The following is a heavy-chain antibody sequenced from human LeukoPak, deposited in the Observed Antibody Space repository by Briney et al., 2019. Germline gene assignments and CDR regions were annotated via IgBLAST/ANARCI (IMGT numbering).Heavy chain of an antibody. D-gene: IGHD6-13*01. J-gene: IGHJ1*01. CDR2: ISGSGGSI. Sequence: GGSLRLSCAASGFTFSSYAMSWVRQAPGKGLEWVSAISGSGGSIYYADSVKGRFTISRDNSKNTLYLQMNSLRAEDTAVYYCAKAGGIAAAGTFIFRHWGQGTLVTVSS. V-gene: IGHV3-23*01. CDR3: AKAGGIAAAGTFIFRH. CDR1: GFTFSSYA.